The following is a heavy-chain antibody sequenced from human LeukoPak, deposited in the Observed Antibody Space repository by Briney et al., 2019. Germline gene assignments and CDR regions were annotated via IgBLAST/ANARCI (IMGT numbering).Heavy chain of an antibody. CDR3: ARDRGAAAGKDY. D-gene: IGHD6-13*01. Sequence: SETLSLTCTVSGGSISSGGYYWSWIRQPPGKGLEWIGYIYHSGSTYYNPSLKSRVTISVDRSKNQFSLKLSSVTAADTAVYYCARDRGAAAGKDYWGQGTLVTVSS. V-gene: IGHV4-30-2*01. CDR2: IYHSGST. CDR1: GGSISSGGYY. J-gene: IGHJ4*02.